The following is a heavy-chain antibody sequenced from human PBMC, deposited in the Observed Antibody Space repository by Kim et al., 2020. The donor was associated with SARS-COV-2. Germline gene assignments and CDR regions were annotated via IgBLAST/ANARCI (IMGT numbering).Heavy chain of an antibody. D-gene: IGHD2-15*01. V-gene: IGHV4-34*01. J-gene: IGHJ4*02. CDR3: ASAGLSCSGGSCSDYYFDY. CDR2: INHSGST. CDR1: GGSFSGYY. Sequence: SETLSLTCAVYGGSFSGYYWSWIRQPPGKGLEWIGEINHSGSTNYNPSLKSRVTISVDTSKNQFSLKLSSVTAADTAVYYCASAGLSCSGGSCSDYYFDYWGQGTLVTVSS.